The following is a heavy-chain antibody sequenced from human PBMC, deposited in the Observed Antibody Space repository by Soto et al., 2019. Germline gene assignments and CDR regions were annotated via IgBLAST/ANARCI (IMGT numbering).Heavy chain of an antibody. V-gene: IGHV3-74*03. CDR2: MTSDGRTT. CDR3: ARAEVDY. Sequence: GGSLRLSCAASGFTFGNYWMHWVRQAPGKGPEWVSRMTSDGRTTQYADSVKGRFTVSRDNAKNTLYLQMNSLRAEDTAVYYCARAEVDYWGPGTLVTVSS. CDR1: GFTFGNYW. J-gene: IGHJ4*02.